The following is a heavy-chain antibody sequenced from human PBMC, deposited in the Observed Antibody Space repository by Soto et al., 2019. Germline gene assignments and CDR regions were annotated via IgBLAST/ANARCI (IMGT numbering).Heavy chain of an antibody. CDR1: GFTFSSYG. Sequence: GGSLSLSCAASGFTFSSYGMHWVRQAPGKGLEWVAVISYDGSNKYYADSVKGRFTISRDNSKNTLYLQMNSLRAEDTAVYYGATVDTAMVMDDYWGQGTLVTVSS. D-gene: IGHD5-18*01. J-gene: IGHJ4*02. CDR2: ISYDGSNK. CDR3: ATVDTAMVMDDY. V-gene: IGHV3-30*03.